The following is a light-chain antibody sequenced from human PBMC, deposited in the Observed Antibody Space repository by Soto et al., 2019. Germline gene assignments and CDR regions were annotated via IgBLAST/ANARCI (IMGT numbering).Light chain of an antibody. Sequence: DIQMTQSPSTLSASVGDRVTITCRASQSISSWLAWYQQRPGKAPQLLIYQASSLESGVPSRFSGSGSGTEFTLTISSLQPDDSATYYCQQYNTYSRTFGQGTKVEIK. CDR2: QAS. J-gene: IGKJ1*01. V-gene: IGKV1-5*03. CDR1: QSISSW. CDR3: QQYNTYSRT.